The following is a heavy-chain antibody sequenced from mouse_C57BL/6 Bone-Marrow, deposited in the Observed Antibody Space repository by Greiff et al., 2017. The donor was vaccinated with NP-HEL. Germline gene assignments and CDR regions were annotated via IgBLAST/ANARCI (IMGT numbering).Heavy chain of an antibody. Sequence: VKLQESGAELVKPGASVKLSCKASGYTFTEYTIHWVKQRSGQGLEWIGWFYPGSGSIKYNEKFKDKATLTADKSSSTVYMELSRLTSEDSAVYFCARHEDSLLRRGWYFDVWGTGTTVTVSS. D-gene: IGHD1-2*01. CDR2: FYPGSGSI. J-gene: IGHJ1*03. V-gene: IGHV1-62-2*01. CDR3: ARHEDSLLRRGWYFDV. CDR1: GYTFTEYT.